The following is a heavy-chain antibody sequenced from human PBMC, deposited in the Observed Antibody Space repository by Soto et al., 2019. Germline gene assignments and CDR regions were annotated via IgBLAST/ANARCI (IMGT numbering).Heavy chain of an antibody. V-gene: IGHV4-30-4*01. J-gene: IGHJ4*02. D-gene: IGHD3-16*02. CDR2: IYYSGST. CDR3: ARDGLRGLSDYSDY. CDR1: GGASREGGYR. Sequence: LLSIALPSTVAGGASREGGYRWRWNHQNPGKGLEWIGYIYYSGSTYYNPSLKSRVTISVDTSKNQFSLKLSSVTAADTAVYYCARDGLRGLSDYSDYWGQRTPVIVSS.